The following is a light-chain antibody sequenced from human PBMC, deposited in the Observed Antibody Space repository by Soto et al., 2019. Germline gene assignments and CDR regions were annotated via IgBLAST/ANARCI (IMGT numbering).Light chain of an antibody. CDR2: EVS. J-gene: IGLJ3*02. V-gene: IGLV2-14*01. Sequence: QSVLTQPASVSGSPGQSITISCTGTSSDIGSNNYVSWFQQRPGKAPTLIIYEVSNRPSGASTHFSGSKSGNTASLTISGLLPEDEAEYYCSSYTTTTRLFGGGTKVTVL. CDR3: SSYTTTTRL. CDR1: SSDIGSNNY.